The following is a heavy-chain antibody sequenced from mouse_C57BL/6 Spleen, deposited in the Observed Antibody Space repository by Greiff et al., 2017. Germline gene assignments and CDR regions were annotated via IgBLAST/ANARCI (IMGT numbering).Heavy chain of an antibody. CDR1: GYTFTSYW. V-gene: IGHV1-5*01. D-gene: IGHD2-5*01. CDR3: TRSYSKFAWFAY. CDR2: IYPGNSDT. J-gene: IGHJ3*01. Sequence: VQLQQPGAELVKPGASVKLSCKASGYTFTSYWMHWVKQRPGQGLEWKGAIYPGNSDTSYNQKFKGKAKLTAVTSASTAYMELSSLTNEDSAVYYCTRSYSKFAWFAYWGQWTLVTVSA.